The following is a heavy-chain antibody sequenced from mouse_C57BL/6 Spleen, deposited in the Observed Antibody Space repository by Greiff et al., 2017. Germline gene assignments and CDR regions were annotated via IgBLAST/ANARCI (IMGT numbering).Heavy chain of an antibody. Sequence: VKLQESGAELVRPGTSVKMSCKASGYTFTNYWIGWAKQRPGHGLEWIGDIYPGGGYTNYNDKFKGKATLTADNSSSTAYMQFSSLTSEYSAIYYCSRSSYYYDEGYAMDYWGQGTSVTVSS. CDR1: GYTFTNYW. CDR3: SRSSYYYDEGYAMDY. D-gene: IGHD2-4*01. V-gene: IGHV1-63*01. J-gene: IGHJ4*01. CDR2: IYPGGGYT.